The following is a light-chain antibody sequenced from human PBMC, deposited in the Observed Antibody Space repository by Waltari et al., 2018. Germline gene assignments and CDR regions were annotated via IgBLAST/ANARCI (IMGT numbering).Light chain of an antibody. CDR1: SSDVGSYNL. CDR3: CSYAAGITYV. Sequence: QSALTQPASLSGSPGQSITILFAGTSSDVGSYNLVSWYQQYPGKAPKVMIYEVSKRPSGVSNRFSGSKSGNTASLTISGLQTEDEADYYCCSYAAGITYVFGTGTKVTVL. CDR2: EVS. J-gene: IGLJ1*01. V-gene: IGLV2-23*02.